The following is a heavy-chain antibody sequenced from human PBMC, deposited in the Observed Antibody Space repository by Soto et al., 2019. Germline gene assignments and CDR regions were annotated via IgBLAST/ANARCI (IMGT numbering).Heavy chain of an antibody. CDR1: GGSFSGHY. J-gene: IGHJ4*02. CDR2: INHSGST. D-gene: IGHD1-1*01. V-gene: IGHV4-34*01. CDR3: ASSKITGPFDY. Sequence: SETLSLTCAVYGGSFSGHYWTWIRQPPGTGLEWIGEINHSGSTNYNPSLKSRVTISVDTSKNQFSLKLTSVTAADTAVYYCASSKITGPFDYWGQGTLVTVS.